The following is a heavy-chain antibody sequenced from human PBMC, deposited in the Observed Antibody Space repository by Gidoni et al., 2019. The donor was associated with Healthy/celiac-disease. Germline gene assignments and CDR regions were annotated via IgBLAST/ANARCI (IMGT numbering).Heavy chain of an antibody. CDR2: IIPILGIA. Sequence: QAQLVQSGAEVKKPGSSVKVSCKASGGTFSSYTISWVRQAPGQGLEWMGRIIPILGIANYAQKCQGRVTITADKSTSTAYMELSSLRSEDTAVYYCARHSGYEPFDYWGQGTLVTVSS. J-gene: IGHJ4*02. D-gene: IGHD5-12*01. CDR3: ARHSGYEPFDY. V-gene: IGHV1-69*02. CDR1: GGTFSSYT.